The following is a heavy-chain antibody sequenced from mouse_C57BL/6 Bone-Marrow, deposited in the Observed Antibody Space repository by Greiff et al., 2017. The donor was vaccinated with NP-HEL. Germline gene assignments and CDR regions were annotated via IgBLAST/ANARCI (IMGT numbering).Heavy chain of an antibody. V-gene: IGHV5-12*01. CDR2: ISNGGGST. J-gene: IGHJ4*01. Sequence: EVKLMESGGGLVQPGGSLKLSCAASGFTFSDYYMYWVRQTPEKRLEWVAYISNGGGSTYYPDNVKGRFTISRDNAKNTLYLQMSRLKSEDTAMYYCARPYYGSDYAMDYWGQGTSVTVSS. D-gene: IGHD1-1*01. CDR1: GFTFSDYY. CDR3: ARPYYGSDYAMDY.